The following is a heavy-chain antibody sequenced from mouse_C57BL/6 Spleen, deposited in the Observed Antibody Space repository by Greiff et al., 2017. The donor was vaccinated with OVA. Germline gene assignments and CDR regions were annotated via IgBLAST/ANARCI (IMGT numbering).Heavy chain of an antibody. Sequence: EVHLVESGEGLVKPGGSLKLSCAASGFTFSSYAMSWVRQTPETRLEWVAYISSGGDYIYYADTVKGRFTISSDNARNTLYLQMSSLKSEDTAMYYCTREGDSSGYFDYWGQGTTLTVSS. CDR3: TREGDSSGYFDY. CDR1: GFTFSSYA. CDR2: ISSGGDYI. J-gene: IGHJ2*01. V-gene: IGHV5-9-1*02. D-gene: IGHD3-2*02.